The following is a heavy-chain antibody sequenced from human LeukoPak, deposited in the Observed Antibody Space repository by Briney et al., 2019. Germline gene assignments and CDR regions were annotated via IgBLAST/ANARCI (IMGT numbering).Heavy chain of an antibody. V-gene: IGHV1-46*01. CDR1: GYTFTSYY. CDR2: INPSGGST. Sequence: GASVKVSCKASGYTFTSYYMHWVRQAPGQGLEWMGIINPSGGSTSYAQKFQGRVTITADESTSTAYMELSSLRSEDTAVYYCARDSRHYRSSDLYNWFDPWGQGTLVTVSS. CDR3: ARDSRHYRSSDLYNWFDP. D-gene: IGHD3-10*01. J-gene: IGHJ5*02.